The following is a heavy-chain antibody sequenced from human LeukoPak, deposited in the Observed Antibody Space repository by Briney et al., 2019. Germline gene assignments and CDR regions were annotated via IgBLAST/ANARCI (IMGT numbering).Heavy chain of an antibody. CDR2: IRYDGSNK. CDR1: GFTFNSYG. CDR3: ASHMGGIVGASFDP. V-gene: IGHV3-30*02. Sequence: PGGSLRLSCATSGFTFNSYGMHWVRQAPGKGLEWVAFIRYDGSNKNYADSVKGRFTTSRDNSKNTLYLQMNSLRAEDTAVYYCASHMGGIVGASFDPWGQGTLVTASS. J-gene: IGHJ5*02. D-gene: IGHD1-26*01.